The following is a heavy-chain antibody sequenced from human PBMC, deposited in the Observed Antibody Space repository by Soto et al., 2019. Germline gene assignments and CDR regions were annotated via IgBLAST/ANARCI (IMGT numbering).Heavy chain of an antibody. V-gene: IGHV4-38-2*02. J-gene: IGHJ5*02. CDR1: GYSISSGYY. CDR3: AREGVTTRCFDP. D-gene: IGHD5-12*01. CDR2: IYHSGST. Sequence: SENLSLTCAVSGYSISSGYYWGWIRQPPGKGLEWIGSIYHSGSTYYNPSLKNRVIISVHTSKNQFSLKLSSVTAADTAVYYCAREGVTTRCFDPWGQGTLVT.